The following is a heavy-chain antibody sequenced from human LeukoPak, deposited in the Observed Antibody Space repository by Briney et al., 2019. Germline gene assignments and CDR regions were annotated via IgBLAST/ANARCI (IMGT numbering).Heavy chain of an antibody. Sequence: PSETLSLTCAVYGGSFSGYYWSWIRQPPGKGLEWIGEINHSGSTNYNPSLKSRVTISVDTSKNQFSLKLSSVTAADTAVYYCASLLTMIAWFDPWGQGTLVTVSS. CDR3: ASLLTMIAWFDP. J-gene: IGHJ5*02. CDR2: INHSGST. V-gene: IGHV4-34*01. D-gene: IGHD3-22*01. CDR1: GGSFSGYY.